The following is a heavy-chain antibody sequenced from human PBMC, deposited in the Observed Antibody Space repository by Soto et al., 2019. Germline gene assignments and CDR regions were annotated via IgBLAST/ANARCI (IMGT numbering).Heavy chain of an antibody. D-gene: IGHD2-21*02. CDR3: ARLGDPCYYYHYGMYV. V-gene: IGHV4-39*01. J-gene: IGHJ6*02. Sequence: PSETLSLTCTVSGGSISSSSYYWGWIRQPPGKGLVWIGSIYYSGSTYYNPSLKIRVTISVDTSKNQFSLKLSSVTAADTAVYYCARLGDPCYYYHYGMYVWGQETTVTVSS. CDR2: IYYSGST. CDR1: GGSISSSSYY.